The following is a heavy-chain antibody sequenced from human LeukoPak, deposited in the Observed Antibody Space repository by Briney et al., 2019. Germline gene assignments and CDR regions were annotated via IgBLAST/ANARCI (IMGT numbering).Heavy chain of an antibody. CDR3: ARHYYNDNTLLDF. J-gene: IGHJ4*02. V-gene: IGHV5-10-1*01. Sequence: GESLKISCKGSGYSFTTYWISWVRELPGEGPEWMGRIHPSDSDTNYSPSFQGHVTFSTDKSISTAYLQWTSLKASDTAIYFCARHYYNDNTLLDFWGQGTLVTVSS. D-gene: IGHD3-22*01. CDR1: GYSFTTYW. CDR2: IHPSDSDT.